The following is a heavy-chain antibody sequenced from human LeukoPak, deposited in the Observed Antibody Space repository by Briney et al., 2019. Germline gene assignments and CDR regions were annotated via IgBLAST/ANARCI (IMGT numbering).Heavy chain of an antibody. CDR2: IIPILGIA. Sequence: GASVKVSCKASGYTFTSYGISWVRQAPGQGLEWMGRIIPILGIANYAQKFQGRVTITADKSTSTAYMELSSLRSEDTAVYYCARGDYYDSSGSWGQGTLVTVSS. V-gene: IGHV1-69*04. J-gene: IGHJ5*02. CDR3: ARGDYYDSSGS. D-gene: IGHD3-22*01. CDR1: GYTFTSYG.